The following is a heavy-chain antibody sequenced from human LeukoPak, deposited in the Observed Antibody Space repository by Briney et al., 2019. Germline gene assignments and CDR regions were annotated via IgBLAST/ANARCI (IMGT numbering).Heavy chain of an antibody. V-gene: IGHV3-74*01. CDR3: ARDHHDFWSGYPNY. Sequence: GRSLRLPCAASGFTLGRYWMHWFRQAPGTGLVWVARSNSDGKITDYADSVRGRFTTSRDNTKNTVYLQMSSLRAEDTGVYYCARDHHDFWSGYPNYWGQGTLVIVSS. CDR1: GFTLGRYW. CDR2: SNSDGKIT. D-gene: IGHD3-3*01. J-gene: IGHJ4*02.